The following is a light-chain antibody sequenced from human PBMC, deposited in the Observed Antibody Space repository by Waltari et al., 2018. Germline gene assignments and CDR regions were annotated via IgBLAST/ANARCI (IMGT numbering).Light chain of an antibody. CDR2: DVS. CDR1: SSDVGGYNY. Sequence: QSALTQPASVSGSPGQSLTLSCTGTSSDVGGYNYVPRYQQHPGKAPKLMIYDVSNRPSGVSNRFSGSKSGNTASLTISGLQAEDEADYYCSSYTSSSIVVFGGGTKLTVL. V-gene: IGLV2-14*03. CDR3: SSYTSSSIVV. J-gene: IGLJ2*01.